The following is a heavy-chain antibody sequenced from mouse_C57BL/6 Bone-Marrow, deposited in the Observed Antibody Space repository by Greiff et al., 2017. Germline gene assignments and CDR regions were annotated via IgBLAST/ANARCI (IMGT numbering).Heavy chain of an antibody. CDR3: SRQVTTVLATKYFDV. D-gene: IGHD1-1*01. CDR2: ISGGGGNT. CDR1: GFPFSSST. J-gene: IGHJ1*03. V-gene: IGHV5-9*01. Sequence: EVQLVESGGGLVKPGGSLKLSCAASGFPFSSSTMSWVRQTPEKRLQWVAAISGGGGNTYYPDSVKGRFTISRDNDKNILYLQMSSLRSEDTALYYCSRQVTTVLATKYFDVWGTGTTVTVAS.